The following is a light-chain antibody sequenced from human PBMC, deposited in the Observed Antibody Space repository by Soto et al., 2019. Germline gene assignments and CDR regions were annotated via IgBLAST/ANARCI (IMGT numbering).Light chain of an antibody. V-gene: IGKV1-5*01. CDR3: QQYYSYPYT. CDR2: AAS. Sequence: DIQMTQSPSTLSASVGDRVTITCRASQSIRSWLAWYQQKPGKAPKLLIYAASTLQSGVPSRFSGSGSGTDFTLTISCLQSEDFATYYCQQYYSYPYTFGQGTKVDIK. J-gene: IGKJ2*01. CDR1: QSIRSW.